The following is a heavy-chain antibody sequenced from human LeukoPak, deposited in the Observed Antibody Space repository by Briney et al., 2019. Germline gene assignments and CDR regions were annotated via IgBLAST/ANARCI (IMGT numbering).Heavy chain of an antibody. CDR1: GYTFTSYD. J-gene: IGHJ4*02. V-gene: IGHV1-8*01. Sequence: ASVKVSCKASGYTFTSYDINWVRQATGQGLEWMGWMNPNRGNTGYAQKFQGRVTMTRNTSISTAYMELSSLRSEDTAVYYCARSPKGELRDSGYDHGFDYWGQGTLVTVSP. CDR2: MNPNRGNT. CDR3: ARSPKGELRDSGYDHGFDY. D-gene: IGHD5-12*01.